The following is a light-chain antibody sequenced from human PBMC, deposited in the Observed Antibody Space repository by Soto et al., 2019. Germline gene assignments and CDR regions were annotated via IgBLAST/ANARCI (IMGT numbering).Light chain of an antibody. J-gene: IGLJ3*02. CDR1: SSDIGAYNS. V-gene: IGLV2-14*01. Sequence: QSALTQPASVSGSPGQSITISCTGTSSDIGAYNSVSWYQQHPGKAPELVIYEVTDRPSGVSNRFSASKSGNTASLTISGLQAEDEADYYCTSYTSGSTVLFGGGTKVTVL. CDR2: EVT. CDR3: TSYTSGSTVL.